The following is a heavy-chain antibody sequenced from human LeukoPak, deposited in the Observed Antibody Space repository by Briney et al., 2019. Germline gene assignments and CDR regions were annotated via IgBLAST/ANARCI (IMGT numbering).Heavy chain of an antibody. CDR3: ASPATSNSAALYWYFDL. J-gene: IGHJ2*01. D-gene: IGHD2-21*01. CDR1: GYTFTSYD. CDR2: MNPNSGNT. Sequence: GASVKVSCTASGYTFTSYDINWVRQAPGQGLEWVGWMNPNSGNTGYAQKFQGRVTMTRNTSISTAYMELSSLRSEDTAVYYCASPATSNSAALYWYFDLWGRGTLVTVSS. V-gene: IGHV1-8*01.